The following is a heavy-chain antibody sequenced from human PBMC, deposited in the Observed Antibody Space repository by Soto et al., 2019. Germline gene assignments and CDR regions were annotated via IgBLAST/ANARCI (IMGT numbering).Heavy chain of an antibody. J-gene: IGHJ4*02. Sequence: PSETLSLTCSVSGGSISSFFWSWVRQPPGKGLEWIGYILYNGNTNYNPSFESRVTMSVDTSKNQFSLNLSSVTAADTAVYYCARDRGGSYSHFDYWGQGARVTVSS. D-gene: IGHD1-26*01. CDR3: ARDRGGSYSHFDY. CDR2: ILYNGNT. CDR1: GGSISSFF. V-gene: IGHV4-59*01.